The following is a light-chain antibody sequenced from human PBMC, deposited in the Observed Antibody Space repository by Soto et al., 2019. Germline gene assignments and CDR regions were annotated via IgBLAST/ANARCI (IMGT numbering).Light chain of an antibody. Sequence: SYELTQPPSVSVAPGQTARIPCGGDNIGIRSVHWYQQKPGQAPVVVVYDDNDRPSGIPERLSGSKFGDTATLTISRVEVGDEADFYCQVWDSSSNYYVFGTGTKVTVL. J-gene: IGLJ1*01. CDR2: DDN. CDR1: NIGIRS. V-gene: IGLV3-21*02. CDR3: QVWDSSSNYYV.